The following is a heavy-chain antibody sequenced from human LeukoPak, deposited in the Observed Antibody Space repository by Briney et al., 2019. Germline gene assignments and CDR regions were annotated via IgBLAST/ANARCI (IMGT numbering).Heavy chain of an antibody. CDR1: GGTFSSYA. V-gene: IGHV1-69*05. CDR3: ARTNTAMVSTFDY. D-gene: IGHD5-18*01. Sequence: SVKVSCKASGGTFSSYAISWVRQAPGQGLERMGGIIPIFGTANYAQKFQGRVTITTDESTSTAYMELSSLRSEDTAVYYCARTNTAMVSTFDYWGQETLVTVSS. CDR2: IIPIFGTA. J-gene: IGHJ4*02.